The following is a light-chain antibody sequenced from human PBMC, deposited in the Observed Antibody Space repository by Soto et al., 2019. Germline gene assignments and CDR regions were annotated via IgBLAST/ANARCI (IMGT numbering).Light chain of an antibody. CDR1: QRVGSNY. Sequence: PGDIAPLSFRASQRVGSNYLAWYQQKPGQAPRLLIYDASNRATGIPARFSGSGSGTDFTLTISSLEPEDFAVYYCQQRSNWVTFGPGTKVDIK. J-gene: IGKJ3*01. CDR2: DAS. CDR3: QQRSNWVT. V-gene: IGKV3-11*01.